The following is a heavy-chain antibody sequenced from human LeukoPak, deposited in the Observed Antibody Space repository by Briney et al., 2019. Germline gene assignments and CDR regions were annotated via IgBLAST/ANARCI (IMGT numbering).Heavy chain of an antibody. D-gene: IGHD2-2*01. CDR3: AKHNRDCSSTSCYLGGYSDY. V-gene: IGHV3-23*01. CDR1: GFTFSSYA. Sequence: PGGSLRLSCAASGFTFSSYAMSWVRQAPGKGLEGVSAISGSGGSTYYADSVKGRFTISRDNSKNTLYLQMNSLRAEDTAVYYCAKHNRDCSSTSCYLGGYSDYWGQGTLVTVSS. CDR2: ISGSGGST. J-gene: IGHJ4*02.